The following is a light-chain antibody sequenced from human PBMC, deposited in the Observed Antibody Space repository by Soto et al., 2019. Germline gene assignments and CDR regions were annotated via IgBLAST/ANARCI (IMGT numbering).Light chain of an antibody. J-gene: IGKJ4*01. V-gene: IGKV1-39*01. CDR2: AAS. CDR1: QSISNF. CDR3: QQYCNSVLT. Sequence: DIQMTQSPSSLSASLVDRVTITCRASQSISNFLNWFQNKPGKAPKVLISAASTLQSGVPSRFSGSVSGTDFTLTISSLQPEDSASYYCQQYCNSVLTFGGGTKVDI.